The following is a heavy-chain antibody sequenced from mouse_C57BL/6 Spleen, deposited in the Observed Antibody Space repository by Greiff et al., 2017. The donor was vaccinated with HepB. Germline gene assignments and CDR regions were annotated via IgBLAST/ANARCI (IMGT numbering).Heavy chain of an antibody. Sequence: VHVKQSGPVLVKPGASVKMSCKASGYTFTDYYMNWVKQSHGKSLEWIGVINPYNGGTSYNQKFKGKATLTVDKSSSTAYMELNSLTSEDSAVYYCARRDYYGSGTDWYFDVWGTGTTVTVSS. CDR2: INPYNGGT. V-gene: IGHV1-19*01. CDR1: GYTFTDYY. CDR3: ARRDYYGSGTDWYFDV. J-gene: IGHJ1*03. D-gene: IGHD1-1*01.